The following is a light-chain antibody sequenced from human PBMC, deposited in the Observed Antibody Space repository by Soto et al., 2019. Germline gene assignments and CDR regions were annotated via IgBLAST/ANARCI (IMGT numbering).Light chain of an antibody. Sequence: DIQMTQSPSTLSASVGDRVTITCRASQSISSWLAWYQQKPGKAPKLLIYDASSLESGVPSRFSGSGSGTDFTLTVSRLEPEDFAVYYCQQYDSSPYTFGQGTKLEIK. J-gene: IGKJ2*01. CDR3: QQYDSSPYT. CDR1: QSISSW. V-gene: IGKV1-5*01. CDR2: DAS.